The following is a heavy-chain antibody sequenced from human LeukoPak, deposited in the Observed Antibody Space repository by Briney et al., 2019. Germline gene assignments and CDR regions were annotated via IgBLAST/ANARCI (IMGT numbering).Heavy chain of an antibody. J-gene: IGHJ5*02. V-gene: IGHV1-18*01. CDR1: GDALTTYT. CDR3: AREGIAAAYNNWFDP. D-gene: IGHD6-13*01. Sequence: ASVKVSCKASGDALTTYTITWLRQAPGQGLEWMGWISAYNGHTNYAQRFQGRVTMTTDTSTNTAYLELRSLRSDDTAVYYCAREGIAAAYNNWFDPWGQGTLVTVSS. CDR2: ISAYNGHT.